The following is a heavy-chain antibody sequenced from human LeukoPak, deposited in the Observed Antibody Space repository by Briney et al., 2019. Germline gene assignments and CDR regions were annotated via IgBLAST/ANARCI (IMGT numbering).Heavy chain of an antibody. CDR1: GYTFTSYY. Sequence: GASVKVSCKASGYTFTSYYMHWVRQAPGQGLEWMGWMNPNSGNTGYAQKFQGRVTMTRNTSISTAYMELSSLRSEDTAVYYCAREEGSQHYYYGMDVWGQGTTVTVSS. CDR3: AREEGSQHYYYGMDV. CDR2: MNPNSGNT. V-gene: IGHV1-8*02. D-gene: IGHD2-15*01. J-gene: IGHJ6*02.